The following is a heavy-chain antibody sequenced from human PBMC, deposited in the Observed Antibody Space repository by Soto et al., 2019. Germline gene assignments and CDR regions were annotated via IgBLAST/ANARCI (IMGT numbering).Heavy chain of an antibody. J-gene: IGHJ3*02. CDR1: GDSVSSNSAA. CDR3: ARDLHMITFGGVITDAFDI. D-gene: IGHD3-16*01. Sequence: SQTLSLTCAISGDSVSSNSAAWNWIRQSPSRGLEWLGRTYYRSKWYNDYAVSVKSRITINPDTSKNQFSLQLNSVTPEDTAVYYCARDLHMITFGGVITDAFDIWGQGTMVTVSS. V-gene: IGHV6-1*01. CDR2: TYYRSKWYN.